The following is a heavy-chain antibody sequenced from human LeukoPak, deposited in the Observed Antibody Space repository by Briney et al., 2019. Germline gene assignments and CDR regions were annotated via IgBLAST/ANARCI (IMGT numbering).Heavy chain of an antibody. D-gene: IGHD1-1*01. J-gene: IGHJ6*03. CDR2: INWNGGST. CDR1: GFTFDDYG. Sequence: PGGSLRLSCAASGFTFDDYGMSWVRQAPGKGLEWGSGINWNGGSTGYADSVKGRFTISRDNAKNSLYLQMNSLRAEDTALYYCARRNHYNWHDVGYYYYMDVWGKRTTVTVSS. CDR3: ARRNHYNWHDVGYYYYMDV. V-gene: IGHV3-20*04.